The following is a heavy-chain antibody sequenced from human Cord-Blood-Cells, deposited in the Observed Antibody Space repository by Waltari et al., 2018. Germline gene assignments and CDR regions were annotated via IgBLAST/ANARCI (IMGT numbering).Heavy chain of an antibody. CDR3: AREGGSSSYYFDY. CDR1: LSPFRSFW. J-gene: IGHJ4*02. Sequence: EVQLVESGGGFVQPGGCLRLSCAASLSPFRSFWIYWAAQAPGKGLEWGANVKQDGSKKYYVDSVKGRFTVSRDNAKNSLYLQMNSLRAEDTAVYYWAREGGSSSYYFDYWGQGTLVTVSS. CDR2: VKQDGSKK. D-gene: IGHD6-6*01. V-gene: IGHV3-7*01.